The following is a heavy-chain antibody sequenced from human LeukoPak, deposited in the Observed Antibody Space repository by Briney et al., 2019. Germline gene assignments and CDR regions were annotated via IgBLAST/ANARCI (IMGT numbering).Heavy chain of an antibody. D-gene: IGHD1-26*01. V-gene: IGHV1-58*02. CDR2: IVVGSGNT. Sequence: SVKVSCKASGFTFTSSAMQWVRQARGQRLEWIGWIVVGSGNTNYAQKFQEGVTITRDMSTSTAYMELSSLRSEDTAVYYCAATLYSGSYYNWFDPWGQGTLVTVSS. CDR3: AATLYSGSYYNWFDP. CDR1: GFTFTSSA. J-gene: IGHJ5*02.